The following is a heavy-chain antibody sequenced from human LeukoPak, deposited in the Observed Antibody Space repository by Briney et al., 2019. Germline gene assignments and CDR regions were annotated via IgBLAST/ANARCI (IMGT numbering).Heavy chain of an antibody. D-gene: IGHD1-7*01. V-gene: IGHV3-23*01. CDR2: ISGSGGST. CDR3: ARAHNWKYGTFDY. CDR1: GFTFSNYA. J-gene: IGHJ4*02. Sequence: GGSLRLSCAASGFTFSNYAMSWVRQAPGKGLEWVSAISGSGGSTYYADSVKGRFTISRDNSKNTLYLQMNSLRVEDTAVYYCARAHNWKYGTFDYWGQGTLVTVSS.